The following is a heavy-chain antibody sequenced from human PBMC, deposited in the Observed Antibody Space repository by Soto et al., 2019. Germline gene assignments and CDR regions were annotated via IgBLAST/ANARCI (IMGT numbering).Heavy chain of an antibody. D-gene: IGHD2-2*01. CDR2: ISSSSSYI. Sequence: GGSLRLSCAASGFTFSSYSMNWVRHSPGKGLEWVSSISSSSSYIYYADSVKGRFTISRDNAKNSLYLQMNSLRAEDTAVYYCARDGPGYCSSTSCYLNWFDPWGQGTLVTVSS. J-gene: IGHJ5*02. CDR3: ARDGPGYCSSTSCYLNWFDP. CDR1: GFTFSSYS. V-gene: IGHV3-21*01.